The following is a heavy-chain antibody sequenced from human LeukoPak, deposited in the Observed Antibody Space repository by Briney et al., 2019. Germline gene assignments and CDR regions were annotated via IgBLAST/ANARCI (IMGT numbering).Heavy chain of an antibody. CDR2: ISGSDGTI. J-gene: IGHJ4*02. CDR3: ARKLPGTVYFDY. CDR1: GFTFSSYE. D-gene: IGHD1-1*01. Sequence: PGGSLRLSXVASGFTFSSYEMNWVRQAPGKGVEWISFISGSDGTIYYADSVKGRFTISRDNPKNSLFLQMNSLRVEDTAVYFCARKLPGTVYFDYWGQGTLVAVSS. V-gene: IGHV3-48*03.